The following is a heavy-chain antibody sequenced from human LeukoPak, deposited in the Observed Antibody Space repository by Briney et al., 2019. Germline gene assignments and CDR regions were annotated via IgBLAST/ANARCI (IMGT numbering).Heavy chain of an antibody. J-gene: IGHJ6*02. CDR1: GGTFSSYA. CDR2: IIPILGIA. Sequence: GASVKVSCKASGGTFSSYAISWVRQAPGQGLEWMGRIIPILGIANYAQKFQGRVTITADKSTSTAYMELSSLRSEDTAVYYCARVVVDNYYYYGMDVWGQGTTVTVSS. D-gene: IGHD3-22*01. CDR3: ARVVVDNYYYYGMDV. V-gene: IGHV1-69*04.